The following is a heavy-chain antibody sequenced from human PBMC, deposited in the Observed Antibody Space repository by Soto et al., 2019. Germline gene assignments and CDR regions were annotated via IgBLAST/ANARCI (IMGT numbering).Heavy chain of an antibody. Sequence: QVQLVQSGAEVKKPGSSVKVSCKASGGTFSSYTISWVRQAPGQGLEWMGRIIPILGIANYAQKFQGRVTITADKSTSTAYMELSSLRSDDTAVYYCARDDSSVAFDIWGQGTMVTVSS. CDR2: IIPILGIA. CDR3: ARDDSSVAFDI. V-gene: IGHV1-69*08. J-gene: IGHJ3*02. CDR1: GGTFSSYT. D-gene: IGHD3-22*01.